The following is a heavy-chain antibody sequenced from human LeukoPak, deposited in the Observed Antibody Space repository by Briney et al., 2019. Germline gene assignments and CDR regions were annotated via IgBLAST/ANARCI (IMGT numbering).Heavy chain of an antibody. CDR3: AKDRSSSGWYYFDY. D-gene: IGHD6-19*01. V-gene: IGHV3-30*02. Sequence: GGSLRLSCAASGFTFSNYGMHWVRQAPGKGLEWVAFIRYDGSNKNYADSVKGRFTISRDNSKNTLYLQMNSLRTEDTAVYYCAKDRSSSGWYYFDYWGQGTLVTVPS. J-gene: IGHJ4*02. CDR1: GFTFSNYG. CDR2: IRYDGSNK.